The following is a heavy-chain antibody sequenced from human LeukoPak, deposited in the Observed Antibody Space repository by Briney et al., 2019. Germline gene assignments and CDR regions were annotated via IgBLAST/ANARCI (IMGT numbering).Heavy chain of an antibody. J-gene: IGHJ4*02. D-gene: IGHD3-16*01. CDR2: INQGASEK. V-gene: IGHV3-7*01. CDR1: GFTFSSYA. CDR3: ARDLKLRH. Sequence: GGSLRLSCAASGFTFSSYAMHWVRQAPGKGLEWVASINQGASEKYYVDSVKGRFTISRDNTKKSLNLQMNSLRAEDTAIYYCARDLKLRHWGQGTLVTVSS.